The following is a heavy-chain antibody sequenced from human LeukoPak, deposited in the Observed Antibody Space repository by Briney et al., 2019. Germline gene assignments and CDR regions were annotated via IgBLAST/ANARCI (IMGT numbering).Heavy chain of an antibody. V-gene: IGHV4-4*07. J-gene: IGHJ6*02. CDR1: GGSISSYY. Sequence: SETLSLTCTVSGGSISSYYWSWIRQPAGKGLEWIGRIYTSGSTNYNPSLKSRVTMSVDTSKNQFSLKLSSVTAADTAVYYCARDYFWSGFYYYGMDVWGQGTTVTVSS. D-gene: IGHD3-3*01. CDR3: ARDYFWSGFYYYGMDV. CDR2: IYTSGST.